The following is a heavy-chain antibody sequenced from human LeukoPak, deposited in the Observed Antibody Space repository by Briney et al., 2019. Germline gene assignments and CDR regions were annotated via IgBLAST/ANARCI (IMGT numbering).Heavy chain of an antibody. CDR1: GGSISSNYW. CDR3: ARVGSETSSWFGGGAFDI. CDR2: VYHIGNT. Sequence: SETLSLTCAVSGGSISSNYWWNWVRQPPGKGLEWIGEVYHIGNTNYNPSLRSRVTISLDNSNNQFSLRLNSVTAADTAVYYCARVGSETSSWFGGGAFDIWGQGTMVTVSS. D-gene: IGHD6-13*01. V-gene: IGHV4-4*02. J-gene: IGHJ3*02.